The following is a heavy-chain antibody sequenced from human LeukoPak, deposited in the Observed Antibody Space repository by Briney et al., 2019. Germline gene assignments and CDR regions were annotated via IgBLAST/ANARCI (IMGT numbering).Heavy chain of an antibody. CDR3: ASSGYDFWSGQRLNWFDP. D-gene: IGHD3-3*01. CDR1: GGSISSSSYY. CDR2: IYYSGST. J-gene: IGHJ5*02. V-gene: IGHV4-39*01. Sequence: SETLSLTCTVSGGSISSSSYYWGWIRQPPGKGLEWIGSIYYSGSTYYNPSLKSRVTISVDTSKNQFSLKLSSVTAADTAVYYCASSGYDFWSGQRLNWFDPWGQGTLVTVSS.